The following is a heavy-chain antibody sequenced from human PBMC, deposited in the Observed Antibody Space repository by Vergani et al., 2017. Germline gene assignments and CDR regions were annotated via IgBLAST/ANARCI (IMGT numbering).Heavy chain of an antibody. D-gene: IGHD1-26*01. CDR2: IGTAGDT. CDR3: ASRPSGSYCMDV. CDR1: GFTFSSYD. V-gene: IGHV3-13*04. J-gene: IGHJ6*02. Sequence: EVQLVESGGGLVQPGGSLRLSCAASGFTFSSYDMHWVRQATGKGLEWVSAIGTAGDTYYPGSVKGRFTISRENAKNSLYLQMNSLRAEDTAVYYCASRPSGSYCMDVWGQGTTVTVSS.